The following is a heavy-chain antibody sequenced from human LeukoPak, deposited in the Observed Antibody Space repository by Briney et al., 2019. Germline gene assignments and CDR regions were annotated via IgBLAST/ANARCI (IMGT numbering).Heavy chain of an antibody. J-gene: IGHJ4*02. CDR1: GASTSSYY. D-gene: IGHD2-8*01. CDR3: ARRYYTNGVYYYDY. V-gene: IGHV4-59*08. CDR2: IYYSGYT. Sequence: SETLSLTCTVSGASTSSYYWSWIRQPPGKGLEWIEYIYYSGYTNYNPSLKSRVTISVDTSKNQFSLKLSSVTAADTAVYYCARRYYTNGVYYYDYWGQGTLVTVSS.